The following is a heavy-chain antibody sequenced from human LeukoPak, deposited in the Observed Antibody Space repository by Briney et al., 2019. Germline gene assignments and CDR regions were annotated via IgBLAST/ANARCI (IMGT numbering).Heavy chain of an antibody. CDR3: SSSGWYRGY. CDR1: GGSFRGYY. J-gene: IGHJ4*02. V-gene: IGHV4-34*01. CDR2: INHSGST. Sequence: SETLSLTCAVYGGSFRGYYWSWTRQPPGKGLEWIGEINHSGSTSYNPSLKTRVTISVDTSKNQFSLKLSSVTAADTAVYYCSSSGWYRGYWGQGTLVTVSS. D-gene: IGHD6-19*01.